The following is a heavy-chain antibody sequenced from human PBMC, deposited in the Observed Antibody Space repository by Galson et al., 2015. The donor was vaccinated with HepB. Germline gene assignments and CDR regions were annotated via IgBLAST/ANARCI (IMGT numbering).Heavy chain of an antibody. D-gene: IGHD1-26*01. CDR3: TREWKWGLLRRRDWFDP. J-gene: IGHJ5*02. CDR2: INHSGST. V-gene: IGHV4-34*01. Sequence: SETLSLTCAVYGGSFSGYYWSWIRQPPGKGLEWIGEINHSGSTNYNPSLKSRVTISVDTSKNQFSLKLSSVTAADTAVYYCTREWKWGLLRRRDWFDPWGQGTLVTVSS. CDR1: GGSFSGYY.